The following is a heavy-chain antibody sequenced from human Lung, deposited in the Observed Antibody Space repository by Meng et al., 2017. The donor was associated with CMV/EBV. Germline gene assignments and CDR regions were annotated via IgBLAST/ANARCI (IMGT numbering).Heavy chain of an antibody. CDR1: GLTLSTYG. D-gene: IGHD3-10*01. Sequence: GGSXRLXCAASGLTLSTYGIHWVRQAPGKGLESVAFIRYDGGKKEYVDSVKGRFTISRDNSKNTVNLQMNSLRAEDTAVYYCAKDSGRGGHLWFRGVDYWXQGTLVTFSS. V-gene: IGHV3-30*02. J-gene: IGHJ4*02. CDR3: AKDSGRGGHLWFRGVDY. CDR2: IRYDGGKK.